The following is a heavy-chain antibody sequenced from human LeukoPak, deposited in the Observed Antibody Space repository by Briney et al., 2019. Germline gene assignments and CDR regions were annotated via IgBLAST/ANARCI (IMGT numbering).Heavy chain of an antibody. J-gene: IGHJ3*02. CDR2: IYYSGST. V-gene: IGHV4-39*07. Sequence: SETLSLTCTVSGGSISSSSYYWGWIRQPPGKGLEWIGSIYYSGSTYYNPSLKSRVTISVDRSKNQFSLKLSSVTAPDTAVYYRARQGALGGATRAFDIWGQGTMVPLPS. CDR3: ARQGALGGATRAFDI. D-gene: IGHD1-26*01. CDR1: GGSISSSSYY.